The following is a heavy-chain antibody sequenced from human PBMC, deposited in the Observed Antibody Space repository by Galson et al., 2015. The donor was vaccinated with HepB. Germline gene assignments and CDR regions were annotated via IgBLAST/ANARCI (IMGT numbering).Heavy chain of an antibody. V-gene: IGHV2-70*11. Sequence: PALVKPTQTLTLTCTFSDFSLTHGRMCVTWVRQPPGKALEWLARIDSDDDRYYSPSLRTRLTIFKDASKNQVVLIMTNMDPVDTGTYYCARSPGDYFYSDGMDVWGQGTTVTVSS. CDR2: IDSDDDR. J-gene: IGHJ6*02. CDR3: ARSPGDYFYSDGMDV. D-gene: IGHD3-16*01. CDR1: DFSLTHGRMC.